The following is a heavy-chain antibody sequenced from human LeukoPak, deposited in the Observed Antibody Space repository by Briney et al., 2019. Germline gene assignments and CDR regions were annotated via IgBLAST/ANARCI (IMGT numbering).Heavy chain of an antibody. V-gene: IGHV4-34*01. CDR2: INHSGST. J-gene: IGHJ5*02. D-gene: IGHD3-10*01. CDR1: GGSFSGYY. Sequence: SETLSLTCAVYGGSFSGYYWSWIRQPPGKGLEWIGEINHSGSTNYNPSLKSRVTISVDTSKNQFFLKLSSVTAADTAVYYCARGGTNPELLWSGESNCWFDPWGQGTLVTVSS. CDR3: ARGGTNPELLWSGESNCWFDP.